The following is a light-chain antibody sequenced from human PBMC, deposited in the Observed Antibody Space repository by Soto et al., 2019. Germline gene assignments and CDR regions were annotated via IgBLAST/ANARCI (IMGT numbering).Light chain of an antibody. CDR1: QSISSW. J-gene: IGKJ2*01. CDR2: DAS. CDR3: QQYNSYSYT. V-gene: IGKV1-5*01. Sequence: DIQMTQSPSTLSASVGDRVTITCRASQSISSWLAWYQQKPGKAPKLLIYDASSLASGVPSRFSGSGSGTEFTLTISSLQSDDFATYYCQQYNSYSYTFGQGTKLEI.